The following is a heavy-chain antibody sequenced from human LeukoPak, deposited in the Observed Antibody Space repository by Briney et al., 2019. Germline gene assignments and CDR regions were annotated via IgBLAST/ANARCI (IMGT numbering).Heavy chain of an antibody. D-gene: IGHD2-8*01. CDR1: GYTFTSYW. V-gene: IGHV5-51*01. Sequence: GESLKISCKGSGYTFTSYWVAWVRQMPGKGLEWMGLIYPGDSETRYSPSFQGQVIISADRSINTAYLQWSSLKASDTAMYYCARRLRATAPLDYWGQGTLVTVSS. CDR2: IYPGDSET. CDR3: ARRLRATAPLDY. J-gene: IGHJ4*02.